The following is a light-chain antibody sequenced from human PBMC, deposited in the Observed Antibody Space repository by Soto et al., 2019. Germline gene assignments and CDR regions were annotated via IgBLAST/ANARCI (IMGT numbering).Light chain of an antibody. V-gene: IGKV1-39*01. CDR2: AAS. CDR3: QQSYSSPPT. Sequence: DIPMTQSPSSLSASVEDRVIITCRASQSISNHLNWYQQKPGKAPKLLIFAASSLQSGVPSRFSGSRSGPDFTLTIGSLQPEDFATYYCQQSYSSPPTFGQGTKVEIK. CDR1: QSISNH. J-gene: IGKJ1*01.